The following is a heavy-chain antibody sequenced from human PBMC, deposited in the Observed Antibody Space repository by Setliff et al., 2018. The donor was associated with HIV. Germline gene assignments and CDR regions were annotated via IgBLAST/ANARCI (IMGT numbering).Heavy chain of an antibody. CDR1: GYTFTDYY. Sequence: ASVKVSCKASGYTFTDYYIHWVRQAPGQGLQWMGWVNPNSGGTNSAQEFQGRVTMTRDTSISTAYMELTWLKPDDTAVYYCARNTPGNVPRRVGFDPWGQGTLVTVSS. CDR2: VNPNSGGT. CDR3: ARNTPGNVPRRVGFDP. V-gene: IGHV1-2*02. J-gene: IGHJ5*02.